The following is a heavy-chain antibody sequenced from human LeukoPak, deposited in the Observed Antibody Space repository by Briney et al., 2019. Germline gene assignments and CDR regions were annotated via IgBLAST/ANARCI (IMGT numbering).Heavy chain of an antibody. Sequence: GGSLRLSCAASGFTVSSNYMSWVRQAPGKGLEWVSVIYSGGSTYYADSVKGRFTISRDNSKNTLYLQMNSLRAEDTAVYYCAKDRGFGEFPNDYWGQGTLVTVSS. CDR1: GFTVSSNY. J-gene: IGHJ4*02. D-gene: IGHD3-10*01. CDR2: IYSGGST. CDR3: AKDRGFGEFPNDY. V-gene: IGHV3-66*01.